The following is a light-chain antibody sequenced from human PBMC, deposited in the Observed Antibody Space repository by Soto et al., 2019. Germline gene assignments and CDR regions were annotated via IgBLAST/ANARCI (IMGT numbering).Light chain of an antibody. CDR2: WAS. Sequence: DIVMTQSPDSLAVSLGERATINCKSSQSVLYRSNNKNYLAWYQQKPGQPPKLLIYWASTRESGVPDRFSGSGSGTDFTLASSSLQAEDVAVYYCQQYYRTPHSFGGGTKVEIK. V-gene: IGKV4-1*01. CDR1: QSVLYRSNNKNY. CDR3: QQYYRTPHS. J-gene: IGKJ4*01.